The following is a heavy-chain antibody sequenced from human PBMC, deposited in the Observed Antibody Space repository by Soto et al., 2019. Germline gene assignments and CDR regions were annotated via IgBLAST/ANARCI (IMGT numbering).Heavy chain of an antibody. CDR3: ARAIGPTLFDY. Sequence: PGGSLRVSCSASGVTFSSYDMHWVRQGPGKGLEWVSAIGTAGDTNYAGSVKGRFTISRENAKNSLYLQMNSLRAGDTAIYFCARAIGPTLFDYWGQGTLVTVSS. D-gene: IGHD3-22*01. J-gene: IGHJ4*02. V-gene: IGHV3-13*04. CDR1: GVTFSSYD. CDR2: IGTAGDT.